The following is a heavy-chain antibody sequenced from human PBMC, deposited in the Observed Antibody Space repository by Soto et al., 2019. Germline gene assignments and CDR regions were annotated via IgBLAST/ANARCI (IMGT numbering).Heavy chain of an antibody. V-gene: IGHV1-69*08. CDR1: GGTFSSYT. J-gene: IGHJ4*02. D-gene: IGHD3-10*01. Sequence: QVQLVQSGAEVKKPGSSVKVSCKASGGTFSSYTISWVRQAPGQGLEWMGRIIPILGIANYAQKFQGRVTITADKSTSTAYMELSSLRSEDTAVYYCARDRGLLWFGELPRAPFDYWGQGTLVTVSS. CDR2: IIPILGIA. CDR3: ARDRGLLWFGELPRAPFDY.